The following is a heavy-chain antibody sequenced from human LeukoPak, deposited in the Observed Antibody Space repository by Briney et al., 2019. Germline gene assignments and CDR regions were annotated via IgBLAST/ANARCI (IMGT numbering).Heavy chain of an antibody. CDR2: MYTSGST. Sequence: SETLSLTCTVSGGSIRNFYWSWLRQPAGKGLEWIGRMYTSGSTQYNPSLKSRVTISVDNSKNQLSLKLTFVTAADTAVYYCARDHYGSGNYKSYFDYWGQGTQVTVSS. D-gene: IGHD3-10*01. CDR3: ARDHYGSGNYKSYFDY. CDR1: GGSIRNFY. J-gene: IGHJ4*02. V-gene: IGHV4-4*07.